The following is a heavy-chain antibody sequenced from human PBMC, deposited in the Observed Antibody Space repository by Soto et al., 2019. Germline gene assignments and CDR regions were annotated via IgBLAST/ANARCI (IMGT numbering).Heavy chain of an antibody. D-gene: IGHD2-21*02. CDR1: GFTFKNYA. J-gene: IGHJ4*02. Sequence: PGGSLRLSCAASGFTFKNYAMSWVRQAPGKGLEWVSSISNSGGSTYYADSVQGRFTISRGNSKNTLSLQMNSLRAEDTAIYYCANHRGFLVTQYFFDYWGQGTLVTVSS. V-gene: IGHV3-23*01. CDR3: ANHRGFLVTQYFFDY. CDR2: ISNSGGST.